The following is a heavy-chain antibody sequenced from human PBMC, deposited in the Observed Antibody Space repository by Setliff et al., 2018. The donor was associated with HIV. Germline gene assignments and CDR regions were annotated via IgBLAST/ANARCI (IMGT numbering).Heavy chain of an antibody. CDR2: ISPYNGNT. CDR1: GYAFTNFG. J-gene: IGHJ4*02. D-gene: IGHD3-22*01. Sequence: ASVKVSCKASGYAFTNFGITWVRQAPGQGLEWMGWISPYNGNTNYAPELHGRVTMTTDTSTSTASLELRSLRSDDTAVYYCARDRIPSKWLLESDYWGQGTLVTVSS. CDR3: ARDRIPSKWLLESDY. V-gene: IGHV1-18*01.